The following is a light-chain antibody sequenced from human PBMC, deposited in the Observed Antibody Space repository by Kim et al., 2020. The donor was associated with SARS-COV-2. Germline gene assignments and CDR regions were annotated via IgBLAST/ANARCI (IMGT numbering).Light chain of an antibody. J-gene: IGLJ2*01. CDR3: SSYTSSNTVV. CDR2: DIN. CDR1: SSEIGGYNY. V-gene: IGLV2-14*04. Sequence: GQASTISCTGTSSEIGGYNYVSWYQQNPGKAPKLMIYDINKRPSGVSNRFSGSKSGNTASLTISGLQAEDEADYYCSSYTSSNTVVFGGGTQLTVL.